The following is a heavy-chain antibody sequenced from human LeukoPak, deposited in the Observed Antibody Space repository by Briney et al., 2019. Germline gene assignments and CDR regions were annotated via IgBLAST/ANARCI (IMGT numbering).Heavy chain of an antibody. V-gene: IGHV3-64*01. CDR3: ARGYDFWSGYWSHSDY. CDR1: GFTFSSYS. J-gene: IGHJ4*02. D-gene: IGHD3-3*01. Sequence: GGSLRLSCAASGFTFSSYSMNWVRQAPGKGLEYVSAISSNGGSTYYANSVKGRFTISRDNSKNTLYLQMGSLRAEDMAVYYCARGYDFWSGYWSHSDYWGQGTLVTVSS. CDR2: ISSNGGST.